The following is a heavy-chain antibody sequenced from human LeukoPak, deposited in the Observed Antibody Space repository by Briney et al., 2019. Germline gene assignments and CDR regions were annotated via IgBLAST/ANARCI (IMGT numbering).Heavy chain of an antibody. CDR3: AKDIYYYGSAYMDV. Sequence: GGSLRLSCAASGFTFDDYGMSWVRQAPGKGLEWVSGISWNSGSMGYADSVKGRFTISRDNAKNSLYLQMNSLRAEDTALYYCAKDIYYYGSAYMDVCGKGTTVTVSS. D-gene: IGHD3-10*01. J-gene: IGHJ6*03. CDR1: GFTFDDYG. V-gene: IGHV3-9*01. CDR2: ISWNSGSM.